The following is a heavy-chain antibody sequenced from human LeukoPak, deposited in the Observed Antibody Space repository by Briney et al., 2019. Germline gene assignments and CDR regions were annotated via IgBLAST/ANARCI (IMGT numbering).Heavy chain of an antibody. CDR3: VRDIWGLPPDY. CDR1: GYSIRSDYS. Sequence: SETLSLTCTVSGYSIRSDYSWGWVRQPPGKGLEWIGIIYHSGNTYYDPSLKSRVTMSVDTSKNQFSLKMSSVTAADTAVYYCVRDIWGLPPDYWGQGTLVTVSS. D-gene: IGHD7-27*01. CDR2: IYHSGNT. J-gene: IGHJ4*02. V-gene: IGHV4-38-2*02.